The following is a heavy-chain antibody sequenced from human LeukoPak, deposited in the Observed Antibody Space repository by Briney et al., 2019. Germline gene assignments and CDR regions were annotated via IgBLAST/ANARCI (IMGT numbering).Heavy chain of an antibody. CDR1: GFTFSSYA. CDR3: ARDLPRYCSGGSCYSDQDDY. D-gene: IGHD2-15*01. V-gene: IGHV3-30*04. Sequence: PGRSLRLSCAASGFTFSSYAMHWVRQAPGKGLEWVAVISYDGSNKYYADSVKGRFTISRDNAKNSLYLQMNSLRAEDTAVYYCARDLPRYCSGGSCYSDQDDYWGQGTLVTVSS. J-gene: IGHJ4*02. CDR2: ISYDGSNK.